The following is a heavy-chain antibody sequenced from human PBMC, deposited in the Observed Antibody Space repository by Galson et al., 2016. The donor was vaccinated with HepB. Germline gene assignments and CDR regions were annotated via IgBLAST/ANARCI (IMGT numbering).Heavy chain of an antibody. D-gene: IGHD6-19*01. V-gene: IGHV3-23*01. Sequence: SLRLSCAASGFTFNNYAMSWVRQTPGKGLEWVSCIGGSGVSTYYADSVKGRFTISRDNSKNTVYLQMKSLRAEDTAIFYCAKSRRGGSGWYFDPWGQGTLVTVSS. J-gene: IGHJ5*02. CDR2: IGGSGVST. CDR3: AKSRRGGSGWYFDP. CDR1: GFTFNNYA.